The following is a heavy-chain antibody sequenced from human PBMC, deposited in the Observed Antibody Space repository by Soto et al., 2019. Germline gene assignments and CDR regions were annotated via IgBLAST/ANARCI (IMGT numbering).Heavy chain of an antibody. CDR3: ARRSITRVRGVSPNDY. CDR1: GYIFTSYG. Sequence: QVQLVQSGAEVKKPGASVKVSCKASGYIFTSYGISWVRQAPGQGLEWMGWITAYNGNTNYAQKFQGRVTMTTDTSTSTANMELRSLRSDDTAVYYCARRSITRVRGVSPNDYWGQGTLVTVSS. V-gene: IGHV1-18*01. J-gene: IGHJ4*02. CDR2: ITAYNGNT. D-gene: IGHD3-10*01.